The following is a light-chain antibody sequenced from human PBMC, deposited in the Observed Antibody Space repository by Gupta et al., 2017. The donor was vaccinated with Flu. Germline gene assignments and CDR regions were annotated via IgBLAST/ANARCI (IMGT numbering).Light chain of an antibody. V-gene: IGKV3-15*01. J-gene: IGKJ4*01. CDR1: QSVNSN. CDR3: QQYNDWPLT. Sequence: EIVMKLSPATLSVSPGERATLSCRASQSVNSNLAWYQQKPVQAPRLLIYGASTSATGIPARFSGSGSGTEFTLTINSLQSEDFAVYYCQQYNDWPLTFGGGTKVEIK. CDR2: GAS.